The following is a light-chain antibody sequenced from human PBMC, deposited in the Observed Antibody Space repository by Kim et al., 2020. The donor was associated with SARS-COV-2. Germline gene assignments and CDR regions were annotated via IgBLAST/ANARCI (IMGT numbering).Light chain of an antibody. CDR3: QHYIRFPYT. CDR1: QMIDTW. Sequence: DIQMTQSPSTLSASIGDRVTITCRASQMIDTWLAWYQQKPGKAPKLLIYLASTLENGVPLRFSGSGSGAEFTLTINNLQPDDFATYYCQHYIRFPYTFGQGTKVEI. J-gene: IGKJ2*01. CDR2: LAS. V-gene: IGKV1-5*03.